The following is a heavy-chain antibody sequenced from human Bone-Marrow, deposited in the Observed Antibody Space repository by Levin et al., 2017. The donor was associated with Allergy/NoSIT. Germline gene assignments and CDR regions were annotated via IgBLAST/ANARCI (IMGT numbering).Heavy chain of an antibody. CDR2: IYAGGNT. V-gene: IGHV3-53*01. CDR1: GFTVSHNY. J-gene: IGHJ3*02. D-gene: IGHD2-15*01. CDR3: ARDPRYCSGGSCYYYAFDI. Sequence: ETLSLTCAASGFTVSHNYMSWVRQAPGKGLEWVSVIYAGGNTYYADSVKGRFTISRDNSKNTLYLRMNSLRAEDTAVYYCARDPRYCSGGSCYYYAFDIWGQGTMVTVSS.